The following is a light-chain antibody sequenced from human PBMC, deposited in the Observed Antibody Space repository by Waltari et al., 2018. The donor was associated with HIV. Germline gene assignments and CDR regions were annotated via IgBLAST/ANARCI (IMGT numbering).Light chain of an antibody. CDR1: QSVSSSY. CDR2: CAS. Sequence: EIVLTQSPGTLSLSPGGRATLSCRASQSVSSSYLAWYQQKPGQAPSLLIYCASSRATGIPDMFSGSGSGTDFTLTISRLEPEEFAVYYCQQYGSSPWTFGQGTKVEIK. CDR3: QQYGSSPWT. J-gene: IGKJ1*01. V-gene: IGKV3-20*01.